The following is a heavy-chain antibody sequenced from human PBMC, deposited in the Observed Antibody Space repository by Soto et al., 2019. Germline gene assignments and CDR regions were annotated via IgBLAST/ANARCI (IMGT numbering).Heavy chain of an antibody. CDR1: GASVSHGY. CDR2: MYFGGSF. V-gene: IGHV4-59*02. D-gene: IGHD3-22*01. CDR3: ARSYYDSTGFAVDP. J-gene: IGHJ5*02. Sequence: QMQLQASGPGLVKPSETLSLTCNVSGASVSHGYWSWIWLPPGKGLDWLGFMYFGGSFNYNPSLTSRATISVETSKNQFSMKLTSVTASDTAVYYCARSYYDSTGFAVDPWGQGTLVTVSS.